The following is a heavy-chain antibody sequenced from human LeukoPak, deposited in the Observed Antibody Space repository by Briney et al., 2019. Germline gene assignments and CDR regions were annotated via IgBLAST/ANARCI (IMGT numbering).Heavy chain of an antibody. CDR1: GYTFTSHD. CDR2: IIPIFGTA. V-gene: IGHV1-69*13. Sequence: VASVKVSCKASGYTFTSHDINWVRQAPGQGLEWMGGIIPIFGTANYAQKFQGRVTITADESTSTAYMELSSLRSEDTAVYYCARDSRIVVVPAAMEWGRNYYYYGMDVWGQGTTVTVS. J-gene: IGHJ6*02. D-gene: IGHD2-2*01. CDR3: ARDSRIVVVPAAMEWGRNYYYYGMDV.